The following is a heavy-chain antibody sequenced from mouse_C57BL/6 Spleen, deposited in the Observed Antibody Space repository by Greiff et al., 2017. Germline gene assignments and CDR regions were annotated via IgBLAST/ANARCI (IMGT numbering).Heavy chain of an antibody. V-gene: IGHV1-19*01. CDR1: GYTFTDYY. Sequence: EVQGVESGPVLVKPGASVKMSCKASGYTFTDYYMNWVKQSHGKSLEWIGVINPYNGGTSYNQKFKGKATLTVDKSSSTAYMELNSLTSEDSAVYYCARALGREDAMDYWGQGTSVTVSS. CDR3: ARALGREDAMDY. D-gene: IGHD4-1*01. J-gene: IGHJ4*01. CDR2: INPYNGGT.